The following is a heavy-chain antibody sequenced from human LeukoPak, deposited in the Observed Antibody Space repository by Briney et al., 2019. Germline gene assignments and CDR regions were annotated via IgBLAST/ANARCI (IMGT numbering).Heavy chain of an antibody. D-gene: IGHD3-16*01. CDR2: TYYRSKWYD. CDR3: AKDSGFGLNGFDP. J-gene: IGHJ5*02. Sequence: SQTLSLTCAISGDSVSSNSAAWNWIRQSPSRGLEWLGRTYYRSKWYDDYAVSVKSRITINPDTSKNQFSLQLNSVTPDDTAVCYCAKDSGFGLNGFDPWGQGTLVTVSS. V-gene: IGHV6-1*01. CDR1: GDSVSSNSAA.